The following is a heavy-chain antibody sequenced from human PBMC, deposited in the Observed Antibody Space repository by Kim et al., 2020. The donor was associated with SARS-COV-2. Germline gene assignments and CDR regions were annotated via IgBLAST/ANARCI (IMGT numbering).Heavy chain of an antibody. CDR3: AKRGEASWHFFDY. Sequence: GGSLRLSCAASGFTFSSYAMSWVRQAPEKGLEWVSTISGSGGTAYYADSVRGRFTISRDNSKNTLYLQMNSLRAEDTALYYCAKRGEASWHFFDYWGQGT. D-gene: IGHD2-2*01. CDR1: GFTFSSYA. V-gene: IGHV3-23*01. J-gene: IGHJ4*02. CDR2: ISGSGGTA.